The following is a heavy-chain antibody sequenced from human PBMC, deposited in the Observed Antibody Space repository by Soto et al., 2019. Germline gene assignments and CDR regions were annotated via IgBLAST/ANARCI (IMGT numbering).Heavy chain of an antibody. Sequence: QVRLVESGGGVVPPGTSLRLSCAASGFPFRSYTVHWVRQAPGKGLEWLALMSYDSTYKLYADSVRGRFTISRDNSENTLYLQMNSLRAGDTAVYYCTRDSPSIKYDFDSWGQGTLVTVSS. V-gene: IGHV3-30-3*01. CDR2: MSYDSTYK. D-gene: IGHD1-20*01. CDR3: TRDSPSIKYDFDS. CDR1: GFPFRSYT. J-gene: IGHJ4*02.